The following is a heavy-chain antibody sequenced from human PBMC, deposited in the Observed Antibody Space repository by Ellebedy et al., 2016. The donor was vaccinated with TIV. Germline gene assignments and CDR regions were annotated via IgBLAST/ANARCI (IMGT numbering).Heavy chain of an antibody. J-gene: IGHJ4*02. CDR3: AKGFRLNRYFDY. V-gene: IGHV3-30*18. D-gene: IGHD1-14*01. Sequence: GGSLRLXXAASGFTFSSYGMHWVRQAPGKGLEWVAVISYDGSNKYYADSVKGRFTISRDNAKNSLYLQMNSLRAEDTALYYCAKGFRLNRYFDYWGQGTLVTVSS. CDR2: ISYDGSNK. CDR1: GFTFSSYG.